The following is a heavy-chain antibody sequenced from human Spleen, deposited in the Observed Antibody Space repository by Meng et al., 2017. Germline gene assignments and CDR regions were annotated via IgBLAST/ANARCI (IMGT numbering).Heavy chain of an antibody. CDR1: GGSFSGYY. CDR2: INHSGST. CDR3: ARGKSYSSSWYVWRDWFDP. V-gene: IGHV4-34*01. J-gene: IGHJ5*02. D-gene: IGHD6-13*01. Sequence: VQLQQLGPGLLKPSETLPLTCAVYGGSFSGYYWSWIRQPPGKGLEWIGEINHSGSTNYNPSLKSRVTISVDTSKNQFSLKLSSVTAADTAVYYCARGKSYSSSWYVWRDWFDPWGQGTLVTVSS.